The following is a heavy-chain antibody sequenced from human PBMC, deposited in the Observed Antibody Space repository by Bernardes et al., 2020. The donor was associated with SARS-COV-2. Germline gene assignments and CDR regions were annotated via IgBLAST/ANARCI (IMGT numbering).Heavy chain of an antibody. Sequence: SETLSLRCTVSGGSISSYYWSWIRQPPGKGLEWIGYIYYSGSTNYNPSLKSRVTISLDTSKNQFSLKLSSVTGADTAVYYCAAYCISTSCHFDYWGQGTLVTVSS. D-gene: IGHD2-2*01. V-gene: IGHV4-59*01. CDR2: IYYSGST. J-gene: IGHJ4*02. CDR3: AAYCISTSCHFDY. CDR1: GGSISSYY.